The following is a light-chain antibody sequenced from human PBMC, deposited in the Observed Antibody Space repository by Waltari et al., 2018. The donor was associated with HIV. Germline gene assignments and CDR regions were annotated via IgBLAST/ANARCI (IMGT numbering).Light chain of an antibody. J-gene: IGKJ4*01. CDR3: QQLNSFPRT. Sequence: DIQLTQSPSFLSASVGDIVTITCRASQGISSYLAWYQQKPGKAPKLLIYAASTLQSGVPSRFSGSGSGTEFTLTISSLQPEDFATYYCQQLNSFPRTFGGGTKVETK. CDR2: AAS. V-gene: IGKV1-9*01. CDR1: QGISSY.